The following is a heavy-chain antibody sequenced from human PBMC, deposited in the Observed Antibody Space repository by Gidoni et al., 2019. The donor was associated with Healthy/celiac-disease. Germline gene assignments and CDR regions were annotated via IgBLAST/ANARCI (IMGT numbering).Heavy chain of an antibody. CDR1: GYTLTELS. CDR2: FDPEDGET. D-gene: IGHD5-12*01. J-gene: IGHJ6*02. CDR3: ATRLGYSGYDNPYYYYGMDV. Sequence: QVQLVQSGAEVKKPGASVKVSCKVSGYTLTELSMHWVRQAPGNGLEWMGGFDPEDGETIYAQKVQGRVTMTEDTSTDTAYMELSSLRSEDTAVYYCATRLGYSGYDNPYYYYGMDVWGQGTTVTVSS. V-gene: IGHV1-24*01.